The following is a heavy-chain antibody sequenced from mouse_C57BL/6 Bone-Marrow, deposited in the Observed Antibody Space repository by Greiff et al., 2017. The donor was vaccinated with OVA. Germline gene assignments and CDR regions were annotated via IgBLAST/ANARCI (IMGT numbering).Heavy chain of an antibody. Sequence: VQLQQSGAELARPGASVKLSCKASGYTFTSYGISWVKQRTGQGLEWIGEIYPRSGNTYYNEKFKGKATLTEDKSSSTAYMELRSLTSEDSAVYFCASKDGYYGWAYWGQGTLVTVSA. D-gene: IGHD2-3*01. J-gene: IGHJ3*01. CDR3: ASKDGYYGWAY. V-gene: IGHV1-81*01. CDR1: GYTFTSYG. CDR2: IYPRSGNT.